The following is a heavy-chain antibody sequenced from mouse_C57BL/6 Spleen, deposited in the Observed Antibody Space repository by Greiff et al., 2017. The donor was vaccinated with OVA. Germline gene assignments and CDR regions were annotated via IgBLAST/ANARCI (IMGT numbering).Heavy chain of an antibody. CDR3: ARSAYYSIMDY. J-gene: IGHJ4*01. CDR1: GYSFTGYY. D-gene: IGHD2-5*01. V-gene: IGHV1-42*01. Sequence: EVQGVESGPELVKPGASVKISCKASGYSFTGYYMNWVKQSPEKSLEWIGEINPSTGGTTYNQKFKAKATLTVDKSSSTAYMQLKSLTSEDSAVYYCARSAYYSIMDYWGQGTSVTVSS. CDR2: INPSTGGT.